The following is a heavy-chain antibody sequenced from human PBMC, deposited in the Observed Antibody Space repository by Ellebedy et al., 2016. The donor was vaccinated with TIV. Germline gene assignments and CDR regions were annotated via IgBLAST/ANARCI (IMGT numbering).Heavy chain of an antibody. CDR2: IYPGGSTT. D-gene: IGHD2/OR15-2a*01. V-gene: IGHV5-51*01. CDR1: GYSFTNYW. CDR3: ARPNMGYYYMDA. Sequence: GESLKISCKASGYSFTNYWIAWVRQMPGKGLEWMGTIYPGGSTTRYSPSFQGQVTVSADKSISTAYLQWSSLKASDTAIYYCARPNMGYYYMDAWGTGTTVSVSS. J-gene: IGHJ6*03.